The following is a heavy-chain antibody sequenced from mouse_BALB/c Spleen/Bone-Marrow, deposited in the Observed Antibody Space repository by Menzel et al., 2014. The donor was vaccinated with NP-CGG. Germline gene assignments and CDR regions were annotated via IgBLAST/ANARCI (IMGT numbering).Heavy chain of an antibody. CDR2: IYPGNVNT. CDR1: GYTFTSYY. V-gene: IGHV1S56*01. D-gene: IGHD2-14*01. Sequence: QVQLQQAGPELVKPGASVMISCKASGYTFTSYYIHWVKQRPGQGLEWIGWIYPGNVNTNYNEKFKAKATLTADKSSSTAYMQHSSLTSEDAAVYFCARGGYDVAWFAYWGQGTLVTVSA. J-gene: IGHJ3*01. CDR3: ARGGYDVAWFAY.